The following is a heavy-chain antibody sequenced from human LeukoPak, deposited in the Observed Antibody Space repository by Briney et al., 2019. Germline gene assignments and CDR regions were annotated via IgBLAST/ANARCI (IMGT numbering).Heavy chain of an antibody. V-gene: IGHV3-48*04. Sequence: PGGSLRLSRAASGFTFSSYSMNWVRQAPGKGLEWVSYISSSSSTIYYADSVKGRFTISRDNAKNSLYLQMNNLRAEDTAVYYCAKSAMESGYYFDYWGQGTLVTVSS. CDR1: GFTFSSYS. J-gene: IGHJ4*02. CDR2: ISSSSSTI. CDR3: AKSAMESGYYFDY. D-gene: IGHD2-2*01.